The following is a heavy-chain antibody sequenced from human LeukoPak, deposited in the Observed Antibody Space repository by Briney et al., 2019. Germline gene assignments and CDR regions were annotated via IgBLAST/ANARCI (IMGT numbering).Heavy chain of an antibody. D-gene: IGHD4-17*01. CDR2: ISAYNGNT. J-gene: IGHJ5*02. V-gene: IGHV1-18*04. Sequence: ASVKVSCKASGYTFTSYHMHWVRQAPGQGLEWMGWISAYNGNTNYAQKLQGRVTMTTDTSTSTAYMELRSLRSDDTAVYYCARASWTTEGHWFDPWGQGTLVTVSS. CDR1: GYTFTSYH. CDR3: ARASWTTEGHWFDP.